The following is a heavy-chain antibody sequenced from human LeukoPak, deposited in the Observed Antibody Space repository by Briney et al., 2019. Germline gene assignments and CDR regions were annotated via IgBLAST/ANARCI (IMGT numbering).Heavy chain of an antibody. CDR1: GFTFSSYW. CDR3: ARRGIAAAGYAKGNYYFDY. CDR2: IKQDGSEK. Sequence: GGSLRLSCAASGFTFSSYWMSWVRQAPGKGLEWVANIKQDGSEKYYVDSVKGRFTISRDNAKNSLYLQMNSLRAEDTAVYYCARRGIAAAGYAKGNYYFDYWGQGTLVTVSS. J-gene: IGHJ4*02. D-gene: IGHD6-13*01. V-gene: IGHV3-7*05.